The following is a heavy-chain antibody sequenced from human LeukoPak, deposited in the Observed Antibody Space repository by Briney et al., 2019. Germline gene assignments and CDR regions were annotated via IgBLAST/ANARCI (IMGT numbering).Heavy chain of an antibody. Sequence: GGSLRLSCAASGFTFSDYYMSWIRQAPGKGLEWVSYISSSSSYTNCADSVKGRFTISRDNAKNSLYLQMNSLRAEDTAVYYCARKWQQPEGYYYGMDVWGKGTTVTVSS. CDR1: GFTFSDYY. D-gene: IGHD6-13*01. CDR3: ARKWQQPEGYYYGMDV. V-gene: IGHV3-11*06. CDR2: ISSSSSYT. J-gene: IGHJ6*04.